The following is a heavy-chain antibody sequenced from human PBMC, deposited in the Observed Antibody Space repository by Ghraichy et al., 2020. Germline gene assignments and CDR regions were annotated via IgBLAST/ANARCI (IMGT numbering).Heavy chain of an antibody. CDR3: ARDPATVPPAWNFDY. V-gene: IGHV1-18*01. D-gene: IGHD2-2*01. J-gene: IGHJ4*02. Sequence: ASVKVSCKASGYTFTSYGISWVRQAPGQGLEWMGWISAYNGNTNYAQKLQGRVTMTTDTSTSTAYMELRSLRSDDTAVYYCARDPATVPPAWNFDYWGQGTLVTVSS. CDR2: ISAYNGNT. CDR1: GYTFTSYG.